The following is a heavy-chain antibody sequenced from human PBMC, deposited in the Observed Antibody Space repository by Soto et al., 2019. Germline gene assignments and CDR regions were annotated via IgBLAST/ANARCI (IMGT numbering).Heavy chain of an antibody. CDR2: IWYDGSNK. D-gene: IGHD6-6*01. J-gene: IGHJ6*02. CDR3: ARERLAARLFYYGMDV. Sequence: GGSLRLSCAASGFTFSSYGMHWVRQAPGKGLEWVAVIWYDGSNKYYADSVKGRFTISRDNSKNTLYLQMNSLRAEDTAVYYCARERLAARLFYYGMDVWGQGTTVTVSS. V-gene: IGHV3-33*01. CDR1: GFTFSSYG.